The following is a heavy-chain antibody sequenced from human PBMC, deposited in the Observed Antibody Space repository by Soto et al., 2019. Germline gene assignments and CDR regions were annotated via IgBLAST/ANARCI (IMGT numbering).Heavy chain of an antibody. J-gene: IGHJ4*02. CDR1: GFTFSSYG. CDR2: ISYDGSNK. D-gene: IGHD6-19*01. V-gene: IGHV3-30*18. Sequence: QVQLVESGGGVVQPGRSPRLSCAASGFTFSSYGMHWVRQAPGKGLEWVAVISYDGSNKYYADSVKGRFTISRDNSKNTLYLQMNSLRAEDTAVYYCAKIVVAVAGSIDYWGQGTLVTVSS. CDR3: AKIVVAVAGSIDY.